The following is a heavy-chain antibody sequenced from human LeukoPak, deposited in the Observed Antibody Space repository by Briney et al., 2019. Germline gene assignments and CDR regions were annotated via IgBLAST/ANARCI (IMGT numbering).Heavy chain of an antibody. CDR3: AKDPVVRGVIWFDP. Sequence: GGSLRLSCAASGFTFSSYAMSWVRQAPGREVEGVSAISGSGGSTYYAGSVKGRFTISRDNSKNTLYLQMNSLRAEDTAVYYCAKDPVVRGVIWFDPWGQGTLVTVSS. D-gene: IGHD3-10*01. CDR2: ISGSGGST. V-gene: IGHV3-23*01. CDR1: GFTFSSYA. J-gene: IGHJ5*02.